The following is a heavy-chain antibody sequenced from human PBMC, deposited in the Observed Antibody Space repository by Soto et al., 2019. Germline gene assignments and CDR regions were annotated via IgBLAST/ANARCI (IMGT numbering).Heavy chain of an antibody. CDR1: GFTFSSYW. CDR3: ARDSHSSSKKLFDY. D-gene: IGHD6-13*01. V-gene: IGHV3-7*01. J-gene: IGHJ4*02. CDR2: IKQDGSEK. Sequence: GGSLRLSCAASGFTFSSYWMSWFRQAPGKGLEWVANIKQDGSEKYYVDSVKGRFTISRDNAKNSLYLQMNSLRAEDTAVYYCARDSHSSSKKLFDYWGQGTLVTVSS.